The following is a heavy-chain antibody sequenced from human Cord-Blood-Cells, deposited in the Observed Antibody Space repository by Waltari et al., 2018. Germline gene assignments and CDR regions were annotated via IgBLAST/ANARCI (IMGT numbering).Heavy chain of an antibody. D-gene: IGHD3-22*01. V-gene: IGHV4-38-2*01. CDR1: GYSIRSGYY. CDR2: IYHSGST. J-gene: IGHJ2*01. CDR3: ASGRDSWYFDL. Sequence: QVQLQESGPGLVKPSETLSPTCAVSGYSIRSGYYRGWIRQPPGKGLEWIGSIYHSGSTYYNPSLKSRVTISVDTSKNQFSLKLSSVTAADTAVYYCASGRDSWYFDLWGRGTLVTVSS.